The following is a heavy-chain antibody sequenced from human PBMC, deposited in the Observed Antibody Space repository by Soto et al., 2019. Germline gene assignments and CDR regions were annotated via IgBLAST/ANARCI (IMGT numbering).Heavy chain of an antibody. CDR2: IYYSGST. V-gene: IGHV4-39*01. D-gene: IGHD2-15*01. J-gene: IGHJ3*02. Sequence: QLQLQESGPGLVKPSETLSLTCTVSGGSISSSSYYWGWIRQPPGKGLEWIGSIYYSGSTYYNPSLQSRVTIPVDTSKNQVSLKLSSVTAADTAVYYCARISPDIVVVVAATPNAFDIWGQGTRVTVSS. CDR3: ARISPDIVVVVAATPNAFDI. CDR1: GGSISSSSYY.